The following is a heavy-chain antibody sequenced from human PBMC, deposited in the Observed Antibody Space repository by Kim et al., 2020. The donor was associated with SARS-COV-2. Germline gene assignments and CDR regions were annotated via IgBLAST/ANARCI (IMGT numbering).Heavy chain of an antibody. CDR3: ARGDDSLVTDG. J-gene: IGHJ4*02. V-gene: IGHV4-59*09. D-gene: IGHD2-15*01. Sequence: TNYNPSLNSRVTISVDTSKNQFSLKLSSVTAADTAVYYCARGDDSLVTDGWGQGTLVTVSS. CDR2: T.